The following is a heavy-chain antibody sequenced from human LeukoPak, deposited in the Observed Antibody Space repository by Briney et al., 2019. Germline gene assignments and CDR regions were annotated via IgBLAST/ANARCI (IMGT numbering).Heavy chain of an antibody. V-gene: IGHV4-59*11. Sequence: SETLSLTCTVSGGSISSHYWSWIRQPPGKGLEWIGYIYYSGSTNYNPSLKSRVTIPVDTSKNQFSLKLSSVTAADTAVYYCARVDCSSTSCYPDLYYFDYWGQGTLVTVSS. D-gene: IGHD2-2*01. CDR3: ARVDCSSTSCYPDLYYFDY. CDR2: IYYSGST. CDR1: GGSISSHY. J-gene: IGHJ4*02.